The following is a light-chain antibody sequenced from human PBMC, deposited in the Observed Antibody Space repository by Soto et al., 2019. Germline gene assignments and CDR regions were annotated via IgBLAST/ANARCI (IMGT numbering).Light chain of an antibody. CDR1: SSNIGAGYD. Sequence: QSVLTQPPSVSGAPGQRVTISCTGSSSNIGAGYDVNWYQQLPGTAPKLLIYDNSNRPSGVPDRFSGSKSGTSASLAIAGLQAEDEADYYCQSYDSSDVFGTGTKLTVL. V-gene: IGLV1-40*01. J-gene: IGLJ1*01. CDR2: DNS. CDR3: QSYDSSDV.